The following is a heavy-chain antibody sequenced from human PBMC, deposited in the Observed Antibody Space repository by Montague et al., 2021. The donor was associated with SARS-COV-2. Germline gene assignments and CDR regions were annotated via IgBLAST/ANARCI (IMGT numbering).Heavy chain of an antibody. D-gene: IGHD6-13*01. V-gene: IGHV3-9*01. CDR2: ISWNSDKR. CDR1: GFTFDDYS. J-gene: IGHJ3*01. CDR3: ARGAAAGNRNHFDV. Sequence: SLRLSCATSGFTFDDYSVHWVRQGPGLGLEWVSGISWNSDKRDYADSVKGRFTISRDNGKNFLYLQMDSLKTGDTALYFCARGAAAGNRNHFDVWGQGTMVTVSP.